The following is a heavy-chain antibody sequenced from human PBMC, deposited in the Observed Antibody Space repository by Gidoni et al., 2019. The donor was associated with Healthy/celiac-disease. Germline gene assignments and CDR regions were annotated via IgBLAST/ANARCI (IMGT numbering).Heavy chain of an antibody. CDR2: IYYSGST. Sequence: QVQLQESGPGLVKPSQTLSLTCTVSGGSISSGGYYWSWIRQHPGKGLEWIGYIYYSGSTYYNPSLKSRVTISVDTSKNQFSLKLSSVTAADTAVYYCARGGGYCSGGSCYSGQAGFDYWGQGTLVTVSS. CDR3: ARGGGYCSGGSCYSGQAGFDY. V-gene: IGHV4-31*03. CDR1: GGSISSGGYY. D-gene: IGHD2-15*01. J-gene: IGHJ4*02.